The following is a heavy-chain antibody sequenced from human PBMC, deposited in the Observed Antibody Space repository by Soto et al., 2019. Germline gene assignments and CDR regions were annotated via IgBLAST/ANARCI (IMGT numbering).Heavy chain of an antibody. CDR2: INSDDTSS. J-gene: IGHJ4*02. CDR3: ARDLYHDILTGFDY. V-gene: IGHV3-74*01. Sequence: TGGSLRLSCAASGLSVSNYWMHWVRQTPGKGLVWVSRINSDDTSSSYAASVKGRFTISRDNAKNTLYLQMNSLRAEDTAVYYCARDLYHDILTGFDYWGQGT. CDR1: GLSVSNYW. D-gene: IGHD3-9*01.